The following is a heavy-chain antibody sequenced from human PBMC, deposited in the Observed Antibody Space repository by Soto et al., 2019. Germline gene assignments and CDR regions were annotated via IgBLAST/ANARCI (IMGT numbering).Heavy chain of an antibody. V-gene: IGHV1-46*01. Sequence: QVQLMQSGAEVKKPGASVKVSCKASGNTFTNYYIHWVRQAPGQGLEWMGTINPSGGHTTYAQKLLGRVTMTRDTSTSTRYMELTSLRSEDTAVYYCARGGHVVVVTAAFDYGGQGTLVTVSS. CDR2: INPSGGHT. CDR1: GNTFTNYY. J-gene: IGHJ4*02. D-gene: IGHD2-21*02. CDR3: ARGGHVVVVTAAFDY.